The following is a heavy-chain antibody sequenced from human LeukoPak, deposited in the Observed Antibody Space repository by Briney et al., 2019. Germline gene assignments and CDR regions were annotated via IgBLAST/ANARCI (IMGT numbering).Heavy chain of an antibody. D-gene: IGHD6-13*01. J-gene: IGHJ4*02. CDR2: IYYSGST. V-gene: IGHV4-31*02. CDR3: ARWSENSSSWYTYFDY. CDR1: GGPISSGDYY. Sequence: PSETLSLTCTVSGGPISSGDYYWTWIRQHPGKGLEWIGFIYYSGSTYYSPSLKSRLTISVDMSKNQFSLKLSSVTAADTAVYYCARWSENSSSWYTYFDYWGQGTLVTVSS.